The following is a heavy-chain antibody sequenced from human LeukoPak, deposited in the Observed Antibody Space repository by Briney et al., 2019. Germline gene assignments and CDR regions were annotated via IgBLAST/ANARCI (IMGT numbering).Heavy chain of an antibody. J-gene: IGHJ6*01. CDR2: IKRKVDGEAT. V-gene: IGHV3-15*01. Sequence: KPGGSLRLSCAASGFTFSNAWMSWVRQTPGKGLEWVGRIKRKVDGEATDYAATGKGRLTISRDNSTNTLHLQMNSLKTEDTAVYYCVTLSNGTDVGGQGTTVTVSS. CDR3: VTLSNGTDV. CDR1: GFTFSNAW. D-gene: IGHD2/OR15-2a*01.